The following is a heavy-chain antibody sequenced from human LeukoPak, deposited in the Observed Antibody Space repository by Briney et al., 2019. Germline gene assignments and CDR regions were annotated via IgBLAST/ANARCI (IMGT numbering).Heavy chain of an antibody. CDR2: FDPEDGET. D-gene: IGHD2-2*01. CDR3: ATAPGPAARGIGIYYYMDV. J-gene: IGHJ6*03. V-gene: IGHV1-24*01. CDR1: GYTLTELF. Sequence: ASVKVSCKVSGYTLTELFMHWVRQAPGKGLEWMGGFDPEDGETVYAQKFQGRVTMTEDTSTDTAYMELSSLRSEDTAVYYCATAPGPAARGIGIYYYMDVWGKGTTVTVSS.